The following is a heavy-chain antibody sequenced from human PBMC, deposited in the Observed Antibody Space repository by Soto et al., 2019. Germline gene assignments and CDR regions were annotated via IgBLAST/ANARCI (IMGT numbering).Heavy chain of an antibody. V-gene: IGHV1-2*04. CDR3: AREIGETGTTFDY. CDR2: INPNSGGT. Sequence: GASVKVSCKASGYTFTGYYMHWVRQAPGQGLEWMGWINPNSGGTNYAQKFQGWVTMTRDTSISTAYMELSRLRSDDTAVYYCAREIGETGTTFDYWGQGTLVTVSS. J-gene: IGHJ4*02. CDR1: GYTFTGYY. D-gene: IGHD1-7*01.